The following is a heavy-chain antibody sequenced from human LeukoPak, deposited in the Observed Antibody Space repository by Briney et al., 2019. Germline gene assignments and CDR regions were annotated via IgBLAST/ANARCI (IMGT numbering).Heavy chain of an antibody. V-gene: IGHV1-18*01. D-gene: IGHD6-19*01. Sequence: GESLKISCKGSGYSFTSYGISWVRQAPGQGLEWMGWISAYNGNTNYAQKLQGRVTMTTDTSTSTAYMELRSLRSDDTAVYYCARHRSYSSGCLYYWGQGTLVTVSS. J-gene: IGHJ4*02. CDR2: ISAYNGNT. CDR3: ARHRSYSSGCLYY. CDR1: GYSFTSYG.